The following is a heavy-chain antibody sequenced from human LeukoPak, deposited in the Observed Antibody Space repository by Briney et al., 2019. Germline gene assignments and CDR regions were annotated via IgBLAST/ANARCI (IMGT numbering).Heavy chain of an antibody. D-gene: IGHD7-27*01. CDR1: GYTFTNYD. J-gene: IGHJ4*02. CDR3: ARVTGRIDY. Sequence: ASEKVSCKASGYTFTNYDINWVRQTTGQGLEWMGWMNTNSGNRGYAQKFQGRVTMTRDTSISTAYMELSSLRSDDTAVYYCARVTGRIDYWGQGTLVTVSS. V-gene: IGHV1-8*01. CDR2: MNTNSGNR.